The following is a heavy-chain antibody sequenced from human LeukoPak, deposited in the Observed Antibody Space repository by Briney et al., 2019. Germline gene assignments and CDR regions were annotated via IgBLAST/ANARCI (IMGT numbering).Heavy chain of an antibody. CDR1: GFTFSSYA. J-gene: IGHJ4*02. CDR3: AKDRYYDSSGYPGDY. D-gene: IGHD3-22*01. CDR2: ISGSGGST. Sequence: GGSLRLSCAASGFTFSSYAMSWVRQAPGKGLEWVSAISGSGGSTYYADSVKGRFTISRDSSKNTLYLQMNSLRAEDTAVYYCAKDRYYDSSGYPGDYWGQGFLVTVSS. V-gene: IGHV3-23*01.